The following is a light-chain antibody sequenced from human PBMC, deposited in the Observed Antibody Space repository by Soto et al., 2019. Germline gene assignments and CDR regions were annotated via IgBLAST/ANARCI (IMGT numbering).Light chain of an antibody. V-gene: IGKV3-20*01. CDR2: GTS. Sequence: DTVLTQSPATLSLSPGETATLSCRASQSISTDHLAWYQQKPGQAPRLLIYGTSNRATGGIADRFSGSGSGTDFTLNISRLEPEDFAVYYCQYYGSSVTFAGGTKV. CDR1: QSISTDH. CDR3: QYYGSSVT. J-gene: IGKJ4*01.